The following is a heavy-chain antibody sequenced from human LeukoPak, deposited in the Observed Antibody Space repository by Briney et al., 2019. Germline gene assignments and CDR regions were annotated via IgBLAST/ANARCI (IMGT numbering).Heavy chain of an antibody. J-gene: IGHJ4*02. Sequence: SETLSLTCTVSGGSISSSSYYWRWIRQPPGKGLEWIGSIYYSGSTYYNPSLKSRVTISVYTAKNQFSLKLSSVTAADTAVYCCARGGSYSSSSFDYWGQGTLVTVSS. D-gene: IGHD6-13*01. CDR1: GGSISSSSYY. CDR3: ARGGSYSSSSFDY. CDR2: IYYSGST. V-gene: IGHV4-39*01.